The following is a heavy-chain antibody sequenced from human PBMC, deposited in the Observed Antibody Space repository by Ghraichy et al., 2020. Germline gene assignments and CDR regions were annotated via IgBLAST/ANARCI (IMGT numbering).Heavy chain of an antibody. CDR3: ARDPSIGSNLYRYFDY. D-gene: IGHD3-16*01. J-gene: IGHJ4*02. V-gene: IGHV3-48*01. Sequence: GGSLRLSCAASGFTFSRYAMNWVRQAPGKVLEWVTYISSSSSKIEYVDSVEGRFTISRDNARNSLYLQMNSLRAEDTAVYFCARDPSIGSNLYRYFDYWGQGALVTVSS. CDR2: ISSSSSKI. CDR1: GFTFSRYA.